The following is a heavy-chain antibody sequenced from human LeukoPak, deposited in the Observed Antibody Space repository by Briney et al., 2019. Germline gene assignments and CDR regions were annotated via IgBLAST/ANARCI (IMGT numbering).Heavy chain of an antibody. V-gene: IGHV3-30*02. J-gene: IGHJ4*02. CDR3: AKGRFLEWLLISDY. D-gene: IGHD3-3*01. CDR2: IRYDGSNK. CDR1: GFTFNSYG. Sequence: PGGSLRLSCAASGFTFNSYGMHWVRQAPGKGLEWVAFIRYDGSNKYYADSVKGRFTISRDNSKNTLYLQMNSLRAEDTAVYYCAKGRFLEWLLISDYWGQGTLVTVSS.